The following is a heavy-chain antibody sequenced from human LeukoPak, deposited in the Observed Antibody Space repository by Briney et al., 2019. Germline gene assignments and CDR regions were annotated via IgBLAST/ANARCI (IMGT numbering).Heavy chain of an antibody. J-gene: IGHJ3*02. V-gene: IGHV3-74*01. CDR3: ALVPNYDSSFDAFDI. Sequence: PGGSLRLSCEASGFTFSSHLMHWVRQAPGKGLVWVSRISTDGSTTIYADSVKGRFTISRDNAKNSLYLQMNSLRAEDTAVYYCALVPNYDSSFDAFDIWGQGTMVTVSS. CDR1: GFTFSSHL. D-gene: IGHD3-22*01. CDR2: ISTDGSTT.